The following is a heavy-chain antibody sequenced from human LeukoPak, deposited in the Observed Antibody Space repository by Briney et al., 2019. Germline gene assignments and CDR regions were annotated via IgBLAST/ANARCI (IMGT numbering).Heavy chain of an antibody. V-gene: IGHV4-31*03. Sequence: SETLSLTCTVSGGSISSDGYYWTWIRQHPGKGLEWIGYIYYSGTTYYNPSLESRVTLSVDTSKNQFSLRPSSVTAADTAVYYCARYRDSGGRLAFDIWGQGTMATVSS. CDR1: GGSISSDGYY. CDR2: IYYSGTT. CDR3: ARYRDSGGRLAFDI. D-gene: IGHD2-15*01. J-gene: IGHJ3*02.